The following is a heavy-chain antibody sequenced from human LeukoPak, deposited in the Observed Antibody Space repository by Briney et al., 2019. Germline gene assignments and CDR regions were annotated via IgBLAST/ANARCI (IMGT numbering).Heavy chain of an antibody. V-gene: IGHV3-7*01. CDR3: ARDVKGNLDY. CDR1: GFTFSNTW. CDR2: INQDGGTR. Sequence: PGGSLRLSCVASGFTFSNTWMAWVRQAPGKGLEWVANINQDGGTRQYADSVRGRFTISRDNAKNSLYLEMNSLRAEDTGLYHCARDVKGNLDYWGQGTLVTVSS. J-gene: IGHJ4*02.